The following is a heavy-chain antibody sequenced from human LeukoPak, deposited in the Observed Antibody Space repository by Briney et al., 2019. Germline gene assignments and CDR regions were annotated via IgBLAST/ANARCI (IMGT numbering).Heavy chain of an antibody. CDR1: GFTFSRSG. CDR3: ARDKGRITIAAPKDAFDV. CDR2: ISGSGGRT. D-gene: IGHD6-6*01. V-gene: IGHV3-23*01. J-gene: IGHJ3*01. Sequence: GGSLRLSCAASGFTFSRSGMSWFRQAPGKGLKWVSAISGSGGRTYYADSVGGRFAISRDNSRNTLYLQMNNLRAEDTAIYFCARDKGRITIAAPKDAFDVWGQGTTVTVRS.